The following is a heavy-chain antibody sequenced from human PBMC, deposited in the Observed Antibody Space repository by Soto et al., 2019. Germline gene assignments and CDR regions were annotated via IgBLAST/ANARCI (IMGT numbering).Heavy chain of an antibody. CDR2: ISGTGSSV. J-gene: IGHJ4*02. V-gene: IGHV3-11*01. CDR1: GFTFSNYY. CDR3: ARDSGYTSSWYVDW. D-gene: IGHD6-13*01. Sequence: QVQLVESGGGLVKPGGSLRLSCGASGFTFSNYYMSWIRQAPGKGLEWVSYISGTGSSVYYADSVKGRFTISRDNAKNSLYLQMNSLRADDTAVYYWARDSGYTSSWYVDWWGQGTLVTVSS.